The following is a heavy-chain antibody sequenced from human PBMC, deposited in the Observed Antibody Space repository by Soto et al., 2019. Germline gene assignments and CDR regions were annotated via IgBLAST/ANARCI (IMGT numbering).Heavy chain of an antibody. Sequence: GGCLRLSCAASAFTVSSNYMSWVLQAPGKGLERVSAHYSGGSTYYAGSVKGRFTISRDNSKNTLYLQITSLRAGDRAVYYCARDGEYSSSSPFPYYYYGRDVRGQGTTVTVAS. CDR3: ARDGEYSSSSPFPYYYYGRDV. D-gene: IGHD6-6*01. V-gene: IGHV3-53*01. CDR1: AFTVSSNY. J-gene: IGHJ6*02. CDR2: HYSGGST.